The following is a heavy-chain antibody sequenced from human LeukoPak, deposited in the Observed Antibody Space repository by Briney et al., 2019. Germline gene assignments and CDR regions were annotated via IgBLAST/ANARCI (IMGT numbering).Heavy chain of an antibody. CDR1: GYTFTGYY. Sequence: GASVKVSCKAAGYTFTGYYMHWVRQAPGQGLGWMGWINPNSGGTNYAQKFQGRVTMTRDTSISTAYMELSRLRSDDTAVYYCARELGGDSSGYKQPYLNWFDPWGQGTLVTVSS. D-gene: IGHD3-22*01. V-gene: IGHV1-2*02. CDR2: INPNSGGT. CDR3: ARELGGDSSGYKQPYLNWFDP. J-gene: IGHJ5*02.